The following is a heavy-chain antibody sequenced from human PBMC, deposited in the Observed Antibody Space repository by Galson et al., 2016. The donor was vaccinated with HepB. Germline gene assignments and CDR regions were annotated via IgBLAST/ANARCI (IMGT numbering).Heavy chain of an antibody. J-gene: IGHJ4*02. D-gene: IGHD6-19*01. CDR3: ARHSRAESGWYLGVDY. Sequence: QSGAEVKKPGESLRISCKGSGYNFTNFWISWVRQMPGKGLEWMGRIDPSDSYTNYSPSFRGHVTISADKSISTAFLQWSSLKASDTAMYYCARHSRAESGWYLGVDYWGQGTLVTVSS. V-gene: IGHV5-10-1*01. CDR2: IDPSDSYT. CDR1: GYNFTNFW.